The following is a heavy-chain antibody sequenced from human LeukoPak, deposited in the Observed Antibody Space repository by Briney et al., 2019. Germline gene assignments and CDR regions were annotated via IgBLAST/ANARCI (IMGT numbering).Heavy chain of an antibody. J-gene: IGHJ4*02. CDR1: GYTFTGYY. D-gene: IGHD1-26*01. Sequence: ASVKVSCKASGYTFTGYYMHWVRQAPGQGLEWMGWISAYNGNTNYAQKLQGRVTMTTDTSTSTAYMELRSLRSDDTAVYYCARDRSGSYYLDYWGQGTLVTVSS. CDR2: ISAYNGNT. V-gene: IGHV1-18*04. CDR3: ARDRSGSYYLDY.